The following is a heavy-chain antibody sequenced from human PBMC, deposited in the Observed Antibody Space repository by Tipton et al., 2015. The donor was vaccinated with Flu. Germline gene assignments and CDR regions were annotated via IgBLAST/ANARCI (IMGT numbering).Heavy chain of an antibody. D-gene: IGHD3-10*02. Sequence: TLSLTCTVSSGSIRSTNYFCAWIRQPPGKRLELIGSIYPSGTTYYNPSLKSRVTISVDTSKNRFSLKLSSVTAADTAVYYCARLSYYDVDLKNYYFDYWGQGTLVTVSS. CDR1: SGSIRSTNYF. J-gene: IGHJ4*02. CDR2: IYPSGTT. CDR3: ARLSYYDVDLKNYYFDY. V-gene: IGHV4-39*01.